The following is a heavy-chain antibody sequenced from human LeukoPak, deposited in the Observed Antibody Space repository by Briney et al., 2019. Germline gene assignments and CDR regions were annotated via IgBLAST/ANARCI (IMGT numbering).Heavy chain of an antibody. CDR3: ARLCWGNQLAGFDS. CDR1: GFTVSSYA. D-gene: IGHD3-10*02. V-gene: IGHV3-13*01. CDR2: LGIAGDT. Sequence: PGGSLRLPCAASGFTVSSYAMHWVRQPIGKGLEWVSALGIAGDTFYPGSVKGRFTISRENAKNSLYLQMNSLRAEDTAVYYCARLCWGNQLAGFDSWGQGTLVTVSS. J-gene: IGHJ4*02.